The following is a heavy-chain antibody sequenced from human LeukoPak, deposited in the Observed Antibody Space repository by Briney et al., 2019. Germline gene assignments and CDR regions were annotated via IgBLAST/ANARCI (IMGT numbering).Heavy chain of an antibody. J-gene: IGHJ4*02. CDR1: GFTFSDYS. D-gene: IGHD5-24*01. CDR2: ISRSRTTM. V-gene: IGHV3-48*02. CDR3: ARENEGFGYNPLDY. Sequence: GSLRLSCAASGFTFSDYSMNWVRQAPGEGLEWVSYISRSRTTMFYADSVKGRFTISGDNAKNSLYLQMNSLRDEDTAVYYCARENEGFGYNPLDYWGQGTLVTVSS.